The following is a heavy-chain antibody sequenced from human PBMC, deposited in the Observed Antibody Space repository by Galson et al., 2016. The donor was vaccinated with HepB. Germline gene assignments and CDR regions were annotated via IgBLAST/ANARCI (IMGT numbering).Heavy chain of an antibody. CDR1: GLTLSRYS. CDR2: ISSSSAYM. D-gene: IGHD2-15*01. CDR3: ARDCSGGSCYGYYYFVMDV. Sequence: SLRLSCAASGLTLSRYSMNWARPAPGKGREWVSSISSSSAYMYSADSVKGRFTISRDNAKNSLYLQMNSLRAEDTAVYYCARDCSGGSCYGYYYFVMDVWGQGTTVTVSS. V-gene: IGHV3-21*06. J-gene: IGHJ6*02.